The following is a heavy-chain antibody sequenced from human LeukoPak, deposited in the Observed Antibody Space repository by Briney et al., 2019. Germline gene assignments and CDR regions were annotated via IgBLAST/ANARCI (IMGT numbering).Heavy chain of an antibody. CDR2: ISSSGSTI. V-gene: IGHV3-48*03. CDR1: GFTFSSYE. Sequence: QPGGSLRLSXAASGFTFSSYEMNWVRQAPGKGLEWVSYISSSGSTIYYADSMKGRFTISRDNAKNSLYLQMNSLRAEDTAVYYCARDRMGYYDSSGYFDYWGQGTLVTVSS. CDR3: ARDRMGYYDSSGYFDY. D-gene: IGHD3-22*01. J-gene: IGHJ4*02.